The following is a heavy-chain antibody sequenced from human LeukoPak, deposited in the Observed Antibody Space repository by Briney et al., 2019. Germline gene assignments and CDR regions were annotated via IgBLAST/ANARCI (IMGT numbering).Heavy chain of an antibody. V-gene: IGHV1-18*01. CDR1: GYTLTSYG. J-gene: IGHJ4*02. Sequence: TANVSCKASGYTLTSYGTSPVRHAPGQGLERMGWISSYNGNTNYAQKLQGRVTMPTDTSTSTAYMELRSLRSDDTAVYYCARRGSSTDFDYWGQGTLVTVSS. D-gene: IGHD2-2*01. CDR3: ARRGSSTDFDY. CDR2: ISSYNGNT.